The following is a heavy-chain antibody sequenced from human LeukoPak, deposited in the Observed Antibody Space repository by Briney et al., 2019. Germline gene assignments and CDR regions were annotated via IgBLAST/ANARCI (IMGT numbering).Heavy chain of an antibody. CDR1: GGSISSYY. J-gene: IGHJ4*02. D-gene: IGHD6-13*01. Sequence: TSETLSLTCTVSGGSISSYYWSWIRQSPGRGLEWIGEINHSGSPNYNPSLKSRVTISLDTSKNQFSLRVPSVTAADTAFYFCASSLTGYSSSWFLAYWGPGTLVTVSS. V-gene: IGHV4-34*01. CDR2: INHSGSP. CDR3: ASSLTGYSSSWFLAY.